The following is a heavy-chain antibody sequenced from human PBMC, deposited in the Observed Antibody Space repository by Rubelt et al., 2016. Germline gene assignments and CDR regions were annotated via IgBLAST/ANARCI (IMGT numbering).Heavy chain of an antibody. CDR3: VTYSHNVGGSWFDP. CDR1: GGSFSGYY. Sequence: QVQLQQWGAGLLKPSETLSLTCAVYGGSFSGYYWSWIRQPPGKGLEWIGEINHSGSTYYNPSLKSRVTISVDRSKNQFSRKMTSVTAADTAVYYCVTYSHNVGGSWFDPWGRGTLVTVSS. D-gene: IGHD3-16*01. V-gene: IGHV4-34*01. J-gene: IGHJ5*02. CDR2: INHSGST.